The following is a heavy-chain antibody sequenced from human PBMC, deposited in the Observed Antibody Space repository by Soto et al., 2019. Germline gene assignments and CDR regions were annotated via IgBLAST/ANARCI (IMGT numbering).Heavy chain of an antibody. Sequence: ASVEVSCKASGYTFTGYYMHWVRQAPGQGLEWMGWINPNSGGTNYAQKFQGRVTMTRDTSISTAYMELSRLRSDDTAVYYCARSGLVVVPAAISFDYWGQGTLVTVSS. J-gene: IGHJ4*02. D-gene: IGHD2-2*01. CDR3: ARSGLVVVPAAISFDY. V-gene: IGHV1-2*02. CDR1: GYTFTGYY. CDR2: INPNSGGT.